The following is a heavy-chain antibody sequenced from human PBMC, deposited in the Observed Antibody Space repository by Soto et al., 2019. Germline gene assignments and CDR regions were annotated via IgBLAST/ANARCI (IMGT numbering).Heavy chain of an antibody. J-gene: IGHJ4*02. V-gene: IGHV1-18*01. Sequence: ASVKVSCKASGYTFPSYGISWVRQAPGQGLEWMGWISAYHGNTDYAQNLQGRLTMTTDTSTSTAYMELRSLRSDDTVVYYCARDKVVRGENYFDYWAQGTLVPVSS. CDR1: GYTFPSYG. CDR3: ARDKVVRGENYFDY. D-gene: IGHD3-10*01. CDR2: ISAYHGNT.